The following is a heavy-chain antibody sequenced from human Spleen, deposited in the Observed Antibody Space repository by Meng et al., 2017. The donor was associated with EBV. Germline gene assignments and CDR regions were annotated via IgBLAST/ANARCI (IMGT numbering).Heavy chain of an antibody. V-gene: IGHV1-46*02. J-gene: IGHJ4*02. Sequence: QGKMVQFVFVLKKPGDPVQVSCKASGYTFDRYDVHWVRQAPGQGLEWVGIINPSDGSTSYAQKFQGRVTMTRDTSTSTVYMELSSLRSEDTAIYYCSTSQFDYWGQGTLVTVPS. CDR1: GYTFDRYD. CDR2: INPSDGST. D-gene: IGHD2/OR15-2a*01. CDR3: STSQFDY.